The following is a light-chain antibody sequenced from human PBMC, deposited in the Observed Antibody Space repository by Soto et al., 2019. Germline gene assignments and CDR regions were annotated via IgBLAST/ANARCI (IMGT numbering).Light chain of an antibody. CDR2: GVT. CDR3: FSHRGGDSHV. J-gene: IGLJ1*01. CDR1: SSDVGAYNY. Sequence: QSALTQPASVSGSPGQSITISCTGTSSDVGAYNYVSWYQQYPDKAPKLMIYGVTNRPSGVSNRFSGSKTGNTASLTISGLQAEDEADYYCFSHRGGDSHVFGTGTKVTVL. V-gene: IGLV2-14*01.